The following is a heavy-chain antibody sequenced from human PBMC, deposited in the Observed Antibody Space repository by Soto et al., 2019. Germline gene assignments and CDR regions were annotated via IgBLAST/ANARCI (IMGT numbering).Heavy chain of an antibody. CDR2: IYLSGRI. J-gene: IGHJ5*02. V-gene: IGHV4-4*02. CDR3: ARVDCRSTRCYLRGWFWFGP. CDR1: GGSISSNNW. D-gene: IGHD2-2*01. Sequence: QVQLQESGPGLVKPSETLSLTCAVSGGSISSNNWWSWVRQSPGKGLDWIGEIYLSGRINYNTSLKSRVTISMDKCKYLFSLNLKSVTAAGTAVYYCARVDCRSTRCYLRGWFWFGPWGQGTLVTVAS.